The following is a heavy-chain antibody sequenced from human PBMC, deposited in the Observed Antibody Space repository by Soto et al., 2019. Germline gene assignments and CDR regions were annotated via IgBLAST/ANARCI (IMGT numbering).Heavy chain of an antibody. J-gene: IGHJ4*02. CDR1: GFTFTSSA. CDR2: IVVGSGNT. CDR3: AAGSPTFDY. Sequence: SVKVSCKASGFTFTSSAVQWVRQARGQRLERIGWIVVGSGNTNYAQNFQERVTFTRDMSTSTAYMQLSSLRSEDTAVYYCAAGSPTFDYWGQGTLVTVSS. V-gene: IGHV1-58*01.